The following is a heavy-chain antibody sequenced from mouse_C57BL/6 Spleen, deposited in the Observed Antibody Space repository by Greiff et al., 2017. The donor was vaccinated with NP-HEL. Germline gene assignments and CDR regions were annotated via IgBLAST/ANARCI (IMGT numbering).Heavy chain of an antibody. CDR3: ARGVVGGGGWYFDV. CDR2: IYPYNGVS. Sequence: EVQLQQSGPELVKPGASVKISCKASGYSFTGYYMHWVKQSHGNILDWIGYIYPYNGVSSYNQKFKGKATLTVGKSSSTAYMELRSLTSEDSAVYCCARGVVGGGGWYFDVWGTGTTVTVSS. CDR1: GYSFTGYY. D-gene: IGHD1-1*01. V-gene: IGHV1-31*01. J-gene: IGHJ1*03.